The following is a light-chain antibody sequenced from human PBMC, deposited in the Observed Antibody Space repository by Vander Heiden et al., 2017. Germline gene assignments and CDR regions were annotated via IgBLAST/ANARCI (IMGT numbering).Light chain of an antibody. J-gene: IGKJ4*01. V-gene: IGKV1-5*01. CDR2: DAS. Sequence: DIQMTQSPSRLSASVGDRVIITCRASQSMSSWLAWYQQKPGKAPKLLIYDASSLESEVPSRFSGSGSGTEFTLTISSLQPDDFATYYCQQYNSFSHTFGGGTRVELK. CDR1: QSMSSW. CDR3: QQYNSFSHT.